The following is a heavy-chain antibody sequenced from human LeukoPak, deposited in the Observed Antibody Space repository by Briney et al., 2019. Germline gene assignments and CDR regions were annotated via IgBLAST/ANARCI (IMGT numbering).Heavy chain of an antibody. Sequence: ASVKVSCKASGYTFTSYYIHWVRQAPGQGLEWMGLINPSGGSTNYAQKFQGRVTMTRDTSTSTVYMELSSLRSEDTAVYYCARGPSITMVRGGQWYYYMDVWGKGTTVTISS. CDR3: ARGPSITMVRGGQWYYYMDV. CDR1: GYTFTSYY. J-gene: IGHJ6*03. CDR2: INPSGGST. V-gene: IGHV1-46*01. D-gene: IGHD3-10*01.